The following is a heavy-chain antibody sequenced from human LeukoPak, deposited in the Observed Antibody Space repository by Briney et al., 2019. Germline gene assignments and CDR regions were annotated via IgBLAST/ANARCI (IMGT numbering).Heavy chain of an antibody. CDR3: AKRGTTGSYYFDY. CDR2: IVESGGRT. D-gene: IGHD1-1*01. J-gene: IGHJ4*02. Sequence: GGSLRLSCAASGFTFSSYAMSWVRQAPGKGLERVSVIVESGGRTYYANSVKGRFSISRDNSKNTLFLQMNSLRADDTAVYYCAKRGTTGSYYFDYWGQGTLVTVSS. V-gene: IGHV3-23*01. CDR1: GFTFSSYA.